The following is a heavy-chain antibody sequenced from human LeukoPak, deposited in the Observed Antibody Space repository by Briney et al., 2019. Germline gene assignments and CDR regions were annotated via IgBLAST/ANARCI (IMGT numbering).Heavy chain of an antibody. CDR3: ARKRITMVRGVRGWFDP. V-gene: IGHV4-4*07. Sequence: SETLSLTCTVSGGSISGYYWSWIRQPAGKGLEWIGRIYASGSTNYNPSLKSRVTMSVDMSKNQFSLRLSSVTAADTAVYYCARKRITMVRGVRGWFDPWGQGTLVTVSP. CDR2: IYASGST. CDR1: GGSISGYY. J-gene: IGHJ5*02. D-gene: IGHD3-10*01.